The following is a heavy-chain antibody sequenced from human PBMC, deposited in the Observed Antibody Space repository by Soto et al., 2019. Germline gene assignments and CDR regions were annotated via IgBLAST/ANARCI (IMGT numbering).Heavy chain of an antibody. CDR2: INSDGTRT. CDR1: GFTFTNYW. D-gene: IGHD1-26*01. V-gene: IGHV3-74*01. CDR3: ATVATGSWDWFDP. J-gene: IGHJ5*02. Sequence: EVQLVESGGGLVQPGGSLRLSCAASGFTFTNYWMHWVRQVPGKGLVWVSRINSDGTRTTYADSVRGRFTISRDNDKNTLYLQMNSLRAEDTAVYYCATVATGSWDWFDPWGQGTLVTVSS.